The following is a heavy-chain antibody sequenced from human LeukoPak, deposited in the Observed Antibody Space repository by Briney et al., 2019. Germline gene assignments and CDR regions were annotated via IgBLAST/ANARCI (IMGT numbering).Heavy chain of an antibody. Sequence: KASETLSLTCTVSGGSISSYYWSWIRQPAGKGLESIGHISTSGSTNYNPSLKSRVTISVDTSKNQFSLKLSSVTAADTAVYYCARQGNYYGSGSPRHYYYMDVWGKGTTVTISS. CDR3: ARQGNYYGSGSPRHYYYMDV. D-gene: IGHD3-10*01. V-gene: IGHV4-4*07. J-gene: IGHJ6*03. CDR1: GGSISSYY. CDR2: ISTSGST.